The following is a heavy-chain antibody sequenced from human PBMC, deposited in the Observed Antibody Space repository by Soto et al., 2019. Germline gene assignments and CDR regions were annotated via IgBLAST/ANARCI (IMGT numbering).Heavy chain of an antibody. CDR3: ARVRLIYCGYDISNRLAP. Sequence: SETLSLTCTVSGGSISSYYRSWIRQPPGKGLEWIGYIYYSGSTNYNPSLKSRVTISVDTSKNQFSLKLSSVTAADTAVYYCARVRLIYCGYDISNRLAPWGQGTLVTVYS. J-gene: IGHJ5*02. V-gene: IGHV4-59*01. D-gene: IGHD5-12*01. CDR1: GGSISSYY. CDR2: IYYSGST.